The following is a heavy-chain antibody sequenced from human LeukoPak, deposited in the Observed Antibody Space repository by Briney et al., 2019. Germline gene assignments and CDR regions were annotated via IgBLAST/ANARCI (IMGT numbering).Heavy chain of an antibody. D-gene: IGHD1-26*01. Sequence: ASLKVSYMSSVYSFTNYGITWVRQAPGQGQEWMGWIRSYNGYTKYAQKFQGRVTMTTDRFTNTAYVELRSLRSEDTAVYYCARERGSGSYEGLDAFDIWGQGTMVTVSS. CDR2: IRSYNGYT. J-gene: IGHJ3*02. CDR1: VYSFTNYG. CDR3: ARERGSGSYEGLDAFDI. V-gene: IGHV1-18*01.